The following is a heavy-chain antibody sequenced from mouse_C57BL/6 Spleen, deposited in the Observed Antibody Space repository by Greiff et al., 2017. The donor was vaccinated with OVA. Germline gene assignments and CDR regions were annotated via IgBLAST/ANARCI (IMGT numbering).Heavy chain of an antibody. D-gene: IGHD1-1*01. CDR1: GYAFSSSW. CDR2: IYPGDGDT. V-gene: IGHV1-82*01. J-gene: IGHJ2*01. CDR3: AREVYFTTVVAKNYFDY. Sequence: VQLQQSGPELVKPGASVKISCKASGYAFSSSWMNWVKQRPGKGLEWIGRIYPGDGDTNYNGKFKGKATLTADKSSSTAYMQLSSLTSEDSAVYFCAREVYFTTVVAKNYFDYWGQGTTLTVSS.